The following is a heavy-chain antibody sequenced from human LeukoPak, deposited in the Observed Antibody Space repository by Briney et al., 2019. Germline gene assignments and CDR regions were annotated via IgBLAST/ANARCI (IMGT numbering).Heavy chain of an antibody. CDR1: GYTFTSYG. J-gene: IGHJ3*02. D-gene: IGHD3-10*01. Sequence: ASVKVSCKASGYTFTSYGISWVRQAPGQGLEWMGWISAYNGNTNYAQKLQGRVTMTTDTSTSTAYMELRSLRSDDTAVYYCAREGSSSGFGELLWAFDIWGQGTMVTVSS. CDR2: ISAYNGNT. CDR3: AREGSSSGFGELLWAFDI. V-gene: IGHV1-18*01.